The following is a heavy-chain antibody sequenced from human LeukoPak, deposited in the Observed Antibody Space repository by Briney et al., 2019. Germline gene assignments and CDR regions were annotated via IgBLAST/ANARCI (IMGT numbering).Heavy chain of an antibody. CDR2: ISGSGGST. J-gene: IGHJ4*02. V-gene: IGHV3-23*01. CDR3: AKLDTAMVWEKYYFDY. CDR1: GFTFSSYA. Sequence: PGGSLRLSCAASGFTFSSYAMSWVRQAPGKGLEWVSAISGSGGSTYYADSVKGRFTISRDNSKNTLYLQMNSLRAEDTAVYYCAKLDTAMVWEKYYFDYWGQGTLVTVSS. D-gene: IGHD5-18*01.